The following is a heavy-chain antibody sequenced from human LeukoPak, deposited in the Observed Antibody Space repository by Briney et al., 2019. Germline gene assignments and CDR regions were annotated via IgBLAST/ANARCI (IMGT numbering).Heavy chain of an antibody. Sequence: GASVKVPCKASGYTFTSYDINWVRQATGQGLEWMGWMNPNSGNTGYAQKFQGRVTMTRNTSISTAYMELSSLRSEDTAVYYCARGTTRTGYSSSWYFDWFDPWGQGTLVTVSS. CDR1: GYTFTSYD. D-gene: IGHD6-13*01. J-gene: IGHJ5*02. CDR2: MNPNSGNT. V-gene: IGHV1-8*01. CDR3: ARGTTRTGYSSSWYFDWFDP.